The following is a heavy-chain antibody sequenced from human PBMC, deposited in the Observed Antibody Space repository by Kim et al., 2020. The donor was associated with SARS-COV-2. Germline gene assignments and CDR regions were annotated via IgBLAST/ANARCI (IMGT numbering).Heavy chain of an antibody. CDR3: ARGGFNSKWFFNY. V-gene: IGHV6-1*01. D-gene: IGHD3-22*01. CDR1: GDSVSSDSAA. Sequence: SQTLSLTCAISGDSVSSDSAAWNWIRQSPSRGLEWLGRTYYRSKWYNEYGLSVKSRITINVDTPKNQISLQLNSVTPEDTAVYFCARGGFNSKWFFNYWGQGTLVTVSS. CDR2: TYYRSKWYN. J-gene: IGHJ4*02.